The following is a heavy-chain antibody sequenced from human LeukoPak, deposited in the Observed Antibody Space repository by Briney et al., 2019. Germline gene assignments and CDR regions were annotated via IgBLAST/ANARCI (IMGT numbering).Heavy chain of an antibody. Sequence: GGTLRLSCAASGFTFSNYGMNWVRQAPRKGLEWVSGITSSGITYYADSVKGRFTVSRDNSKNTLYLQMNSLRAEDTAVYYCAKGTYYYDSSGYYGGYYFDYWGQGTLATVSS. D-gene: IGHD3-22*01. CDR1: GFTFSNYG. CDR3: AKGTYYYDSSGYYGGYYFDY. V-gene: IGHV3-23*01. CDR2: ITSSGIT. J-gene: IGHJ4*02.